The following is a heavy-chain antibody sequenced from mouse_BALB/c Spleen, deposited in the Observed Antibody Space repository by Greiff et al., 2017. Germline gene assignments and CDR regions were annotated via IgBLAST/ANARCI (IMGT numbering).Heavy chain of an antibody. CDR1: GFTFSSFG. CDR2: ISSGSSTI. D-gene: IGHD2-4*01. V-gene: IGHV5-17*02. Sequence: EVKLVESGGGLVQPGGSRKLSCAASGFTFSSFGMHWVRQAPEKGLEWVAYISSGSSTIYYADTVKGRFTISRDNPKNTLFLQMTSLRSEDTAMYYCARSGVITIDYWGQGTTLTVSS. J-gene: IGHJ2*01. CDR3: ARSGVITIDY.